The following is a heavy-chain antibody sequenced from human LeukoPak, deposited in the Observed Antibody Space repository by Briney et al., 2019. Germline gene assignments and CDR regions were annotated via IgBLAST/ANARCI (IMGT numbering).Heavy chain of an antibody. J-gene: IGHJ5*02. V-gene: IGHV3-23*01. CDR1: GFTFSNYA. CDR2: IRGSGGST. D-gene: IGHD3-22*01. CDR3: AKDPHYDSSGYSFDP. Sequence: PGGSLRLSCAASGFTFSNYAMSWVRQAPGKGLERVSGIRGSGGSTDYADSVKGRFTISRDNFKNTLYLQMNSLRAEDTAIYYCAKDPHYDSSGYSFDPWGQGTLVTVSS.